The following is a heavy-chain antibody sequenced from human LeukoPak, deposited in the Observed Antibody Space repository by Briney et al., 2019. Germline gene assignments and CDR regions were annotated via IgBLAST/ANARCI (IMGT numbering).Heavy chain of an antibody. CDR1: GYIFTSYW. CDR3: AKPVGSTVSSDYYYGMDV. D-gene: IGHD4-11*01. Sequence: GESLKISCKGSGYIFTSYWISWVRQMPGKGLEWMGRIDPSDSYTNYSPSFQGHVTISADKSISTAYLQWSSLKASDTAMYYCAKPVGSTVSSDYYYGMDVWGQGTTVTVSS. J-gene: IGHJ6*02. CDR2: IDPSDSYT. V-gene: IGHV5-10-1*01.